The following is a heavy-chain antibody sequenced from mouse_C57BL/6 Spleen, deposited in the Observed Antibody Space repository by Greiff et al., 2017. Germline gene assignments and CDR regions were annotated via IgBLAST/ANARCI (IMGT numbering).Heavy chain of an antibody. CDR2: IYPGDGDT. D-gene: IGHD1-1*01. CDR3: ARDGTTVEPYFDD. CDR1: GYAFSSYW. J-gene: IGHJ2*01. Sequence: QVQLQQSGAELVKPGASVKISCKASGYAFSSYWMNWVKQRPGKGLEWIGQIYPGDGDTNYNGKFKGKATLTADKSSSTAYMQLSSLTSEDSAVYFCARDGTTVEPYFDDGGQGTTLTVSS. V-gene: IGHV1-80*01.